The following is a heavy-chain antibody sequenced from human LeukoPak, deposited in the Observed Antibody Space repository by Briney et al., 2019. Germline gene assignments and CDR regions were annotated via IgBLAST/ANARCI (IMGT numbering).Heavy chain of an antibody. Sequence: GASVKVSCKASGYTFTSYAMNWVRQAPGQGLEWMGWINTNTGNPTYAQGFTGRFVFSLDTSVSTAYLQISSLKAEDTAVYYCARDPALDLGYYGSGSHAFAFDIWGQGTMVTVSS. D-gene: IGHD3-10*01. CDR3: ARDPALDLGYYGSGSHAFAFDI. J-gene: IGHJ3*02. CDR1: GYTFTSYA. CDR2: INTNTGNP. V-gene: IGHV7-4-1*02.